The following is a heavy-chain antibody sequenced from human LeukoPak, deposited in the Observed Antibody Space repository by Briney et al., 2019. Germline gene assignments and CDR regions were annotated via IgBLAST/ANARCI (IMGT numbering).Heavy chain of an antibody. CDR2: ISYDGSNK. CDR3: ARRNTPEY. J-gene: IGHJ4*02. CDR1: GFTFSSYA. Sequence: PGGSLRLSCAASGFTFSSYAMHWVRQAPGKGLEWVAVISYDGSNKYYADSVKGRFTISRDNSKNTLYLQMNSLRAEDTAVYYCARRNTPEYWGQGTLVTVSS. D-gene: IGHD1-14*01. V-gene: IGHV3-30-3*01.